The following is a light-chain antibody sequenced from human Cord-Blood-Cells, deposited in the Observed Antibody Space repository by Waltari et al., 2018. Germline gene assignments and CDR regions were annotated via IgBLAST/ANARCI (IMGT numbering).Light chain of an antibody. CDR2: KAS. CDR3: QQYNSYIT. V-gene: IGKV1-5*03. CDR1: QSISSW. Sequence: DIQMTQSPSTLSASVGDRVTITCRASQSISSWLAWYQQKPGKAPKLLIYKASSLESGVPSRFSGSGSGTAFTLTISSLQPDDFATYYCQQYNSYITFGGGTKVEIK. J-gene: IGKJ4*01.